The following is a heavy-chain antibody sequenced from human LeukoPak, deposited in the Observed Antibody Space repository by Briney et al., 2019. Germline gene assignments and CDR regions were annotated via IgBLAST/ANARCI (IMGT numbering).Heavy chain of an antibody. CDR3: ARDQGEKSAYYDILTGYYAFDI. V-gene: IGHV4-61*02. CDR2: IYTSGST. D-gene: IGHD3-9*01. Sequence: SQTLSLTCTVSGGSISSGSYYWSWIRQPAGKGLEWLGRIYTSGSTNYNPSLKSRVTISVDTSKNQFSLKVSSVTAADTAVYYCARDQGEKSAYYDILTGYYAFDIWGQGTMVTVSS. CDR1: GGSISSGSYY. J-gene: IGHJ3*02.